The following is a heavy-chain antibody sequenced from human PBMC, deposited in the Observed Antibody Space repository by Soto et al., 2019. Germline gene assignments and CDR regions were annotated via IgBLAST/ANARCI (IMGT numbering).Heavy chain of an antibody. V-gene: IGHV4-39*01. CDR2: IYYSGST. CDR1: GGSISSSSYY. CDR3: ASLTDHYGSGSYYSFGSFDYYYGMDV. D-gene: IGHD3-10*01. J-gene: IGHJ6*02. Sequence: SETLSLACTVSGGSISSSSYYWGWIRQPPGKGLGWIGSIYYSGSTYYNPSLKSRVTISVDTSKNQFSLKLSSVTAADTAVYYCASLTDHYGSGSYYSFGSFDYYYGMDVWGQGTTVT.